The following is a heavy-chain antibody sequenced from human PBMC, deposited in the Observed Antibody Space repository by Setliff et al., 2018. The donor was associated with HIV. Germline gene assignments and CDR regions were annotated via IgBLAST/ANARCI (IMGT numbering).Heavy chain of an antibody. CDR1: GASISSSSHH. CDR3: ARRTYGSGRFDP. CDR2: IYYTGST. D-gene: IGHD6-19*01. Sequence: SETLSLTCTVSGASISSSSHHWAWIRQPPGKGLEYIGNIYYTGSTHHNPSLESRVATSVDTSKNQFSLKLSPVTAADTAVYYCARRTYGSGRFDPWGQGTLVTVSS. V-gene: IGHV4-39*01. J-gene: IGHJ5*02.